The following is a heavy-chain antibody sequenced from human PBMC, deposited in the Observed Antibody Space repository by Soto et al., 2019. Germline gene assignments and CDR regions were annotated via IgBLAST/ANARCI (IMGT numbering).Heavy chain of an antibody. CDR2: INPSGGST. D-gene: IGHD3-10*01. Sequence: QVQLVQSGAEVKKPGASVKVSCKASGYSFTTYDMHWVRQAPGQGLEWMGIINPSGGSTSYAQNFQGRVTMTRDTSTSTVYMELSSLSSEDTAVYYCARAPYGSGSYADYWGQGTLVTVSS. CDR1: GYSFTTYD. J-gene: IGHJ4*02. V-gene: IGHV1-46*03. CDR3: ARAPYGSGSYADY.